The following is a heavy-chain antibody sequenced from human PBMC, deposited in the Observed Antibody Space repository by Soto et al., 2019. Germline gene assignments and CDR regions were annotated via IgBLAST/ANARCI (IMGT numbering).Heavy chain of an antibody. CDR2: ISYDGSNK. V-gene: IGHV3-30-3*01. J-gene: IGHJ4*02. D-gene: IGHD1-7*01. CDR3: ARDYDNWNYGSSDY. CDR1: GLSICSYA. Sequence: GGALTLSCAASGLSICSYAMHWVRQAPGKGLEGVAVISYDGSNKYYADSVKGRFTISRDNSKNTLYLQMNSLRAEDTAVYYCARDYDNWNYGSSDYCGQGTLVTVS.